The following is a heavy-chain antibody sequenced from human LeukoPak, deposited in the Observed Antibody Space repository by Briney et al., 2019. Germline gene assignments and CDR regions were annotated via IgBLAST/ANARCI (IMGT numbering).Heavy chain of an antibody. Sequence: PGGSLRLSYAASGFIFSRYAMSWVRQAPGKGLEWVSAISGGGDGTYYADSVKGRFSISRDNSKNTLYLQMYSLRAEDTAVYYCAKVVDFDWLFDSSSYFDYWGQGTLVTVSS. V-gene: IGHV3-23*01. D-gene: IGHD3-9*01. CDR1: GFIFSRYA. CDR3: AKVVDFDWLFDSSSYFDY. J-gene: IGHJ4*02. CDR2: ISGGGDGT.